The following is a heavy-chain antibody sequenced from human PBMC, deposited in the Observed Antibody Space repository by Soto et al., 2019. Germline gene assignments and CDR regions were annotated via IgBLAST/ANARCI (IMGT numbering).Heavy chain of an antibody. CDR3: ARDCGGGSCYPALGA. Sequence: EVQVVESGGGLIQPGGSLRLSCAASGFVVSEPYMSWVRQAPGRGLQWVSFTYSGGSTYYADSVKGRFTISTDSSRNTLYLQMNSLRVEDTAVYYCARDCGGGSCYPALGAWGQGTLVTVSS. V-gene: IGHV3-53*01. J-gene: IGHJ5*02. CDR1: GFVVSEPY. D-gene: IGHD2-15*01. CDR2: TYSGGST.